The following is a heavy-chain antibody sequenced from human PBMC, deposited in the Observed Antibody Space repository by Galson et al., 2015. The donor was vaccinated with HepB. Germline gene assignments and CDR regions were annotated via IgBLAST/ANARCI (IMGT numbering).Heavy chain of an antibody. V-gene: IGHV5-51*01. CDR3: AGLLSYCSSTSCYEFDY. CDR1: GYSFTSYW. D-gene: IGHD2-2*01. Sequence: QSGAEVKKPGESLKISCKGSGYSFTSYWIAWVRQMPGKGLEWMGIIYPGDSDTRYSPSFQGQVTISADKYISTTYLQWSSLKASDTAMYYCAGLLSYCSSTSCYEFDYWGQGTLVTVSS. CDR2: IYPGDSDT. J-gene: IGHJ4*02.